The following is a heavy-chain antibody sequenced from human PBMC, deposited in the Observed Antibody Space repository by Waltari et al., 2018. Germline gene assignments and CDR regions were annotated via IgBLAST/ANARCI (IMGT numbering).Heavy chain of an antibody. D-gene: IGHD2-15*01. V-gene: IGHV3-53*01. CDR1: GFSVSDTF. Sequence: EVEVVESGGGLMQPGGSLRLSCAASGFSVSDTFIRWVRQAPGKGLEWVSISYTVGTTYFAESVKGRFTISRDNSRNTVYLQMNSLRVEDTAVYFCARVAGTALHRYYHYYMDLWGKGTTVTVSS. CDR3: ARVAGTALHRYYHYYMDL. J-gene: IGHJ6*03. CDR2: SYTVGTT.